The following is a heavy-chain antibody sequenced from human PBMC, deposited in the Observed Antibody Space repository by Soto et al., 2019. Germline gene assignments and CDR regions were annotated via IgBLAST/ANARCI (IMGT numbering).Heavy chain of an antibody. V-gene: IGHV4-59*12. D-gene: IGHD3-9*01. CDR1: GGSISSYY. J-gene: IGHJ5*02. Sequence: PSETLSLTCTVSGGSISSYYWSWIRQPPGKGLEWIGYIYYRGNTDYNPSLKSRVTISLDTPKNQFSLKLSSVTAADTALYYCAKDLGSDWFHYNWFDPWGQGTLVTVSS. CDR2: IYYRGNT. CDR3: AKDLGSDWFHYNWFDP.